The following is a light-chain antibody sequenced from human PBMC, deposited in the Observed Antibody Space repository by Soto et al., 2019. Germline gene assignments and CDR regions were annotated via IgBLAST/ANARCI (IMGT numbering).Light chain of an antibody. J-gene: IGLJ1*01. Sequence: QSVLTQPASVSGSPGQSITISCTGTSHDIGGYDFVSWYQQYPGRAPRLLISEVTRRPSGVSSRFSGSKSGNTASLTISGLQADDEALYYCGTWDTSLSVGVFGSGTKV. CDR2: EVT. V-gene: IGLV2-14*01. CDR3: GTWDTSLSVGV. CDR1: SHDIGGYDF.